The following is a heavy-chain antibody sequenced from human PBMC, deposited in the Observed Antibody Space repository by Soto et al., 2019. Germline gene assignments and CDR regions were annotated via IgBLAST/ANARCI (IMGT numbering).Heavy chain of an antibody. V-gene: IGHV3-74*01. CDR2: INSDGTTA. CDR3: AKDGEGVASFDY. CDR1: GSTFGTNL. J-gene: IGHJ4*02. D-gene: IGHD3-10*01. Sequence: EVQLVEAGGGVVQPGGPWGLSLAASGSTFGTNLMNWSGQGPGKGLVGVSRINSDGTTAAYADSVQGRFTISRDNAKNTLYLHMTSLRGEDTAVYYCAKDGEGVASFDYWGQGTLVTVSS.